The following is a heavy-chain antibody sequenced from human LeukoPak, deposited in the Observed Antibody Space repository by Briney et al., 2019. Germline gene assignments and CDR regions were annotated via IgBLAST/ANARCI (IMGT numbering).Heavy chain of an antibody. CDR2: ISSNGGST. J-gene: IGHJ4*02. CDR3: ARGSYDY. Sequence: PGGSLRLSCSASGFTFSSYAMHWVRQAPGKGLEYVSAISSNGGSTYYADSVRGRFTISRDNAKNSLYLQMNSLRADDRAVYYCARGSYDYWGQGTLVSVSS. CDR1: GFTFSSYA. V-gene: IGHV3-64*04.